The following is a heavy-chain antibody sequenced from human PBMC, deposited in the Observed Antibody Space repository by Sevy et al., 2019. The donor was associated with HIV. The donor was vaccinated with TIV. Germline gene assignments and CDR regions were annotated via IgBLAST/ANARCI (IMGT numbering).Heavy chain of an antibody. CDR1: GFTFSSYA. J-gene: IGHJ6*02. CDR2: ISYDGSNK. V-gene: IGHV3-30-3*01. Sequence: GGSLRLSCAASGFTFSSYAMHWVRQAPGKGLEWVAVISYDGSNKYYADSVKGRFTISRDNSKNTLYLQMNSLRAEDTAVYYCGRDRIQYYYYGMDVWGQGTTVTVSS. CDR3: GRDRIQYYYYGMDV.